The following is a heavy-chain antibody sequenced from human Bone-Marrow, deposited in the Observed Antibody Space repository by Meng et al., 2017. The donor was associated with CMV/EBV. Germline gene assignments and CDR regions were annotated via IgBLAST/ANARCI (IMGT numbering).Heavy chain of an antibody. CDR2: ISSSSSTI. Sequence: GASLSLSRAASGFTFSSYEMNWVRQAPGKGLEWVSYISSSSSTIYYADSVKGRFTISRDNAKNSLYLQMNSLRAEDTAVYYCAKADKPSYSYGQRPFDYWGQGTLVTVPS. CDR3: AKADKPSYSYGQRPFDY. D-gene: IGHD5-18*01. V-gene: IGHV3-48*03. J-gene: IGHJ4*02. CDR1: GFTFSSYE.